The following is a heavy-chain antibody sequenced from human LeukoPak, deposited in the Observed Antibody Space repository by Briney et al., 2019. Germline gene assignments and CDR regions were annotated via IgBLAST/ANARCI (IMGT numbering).Heavy chain of an antibody. D-gene: IGHD3-16*02. CDR3: ARAFQSLGGLSLPDY. CDR2: INTNTGNP. Sequence: ASVKVSCKASGYTFTSYAMNWVRQAPGQGLEWMGWINTNTGNPTYAQGFTGRFVFSLDTSVSTTYLQISSLKTEDTAVYYCARAFQSLGGLSLPDYWGQGTLVTVSS. CDR1: GYTFTSYA. V-gene: IGHV7-4-1*02. J-gene: IGHJ4*02.